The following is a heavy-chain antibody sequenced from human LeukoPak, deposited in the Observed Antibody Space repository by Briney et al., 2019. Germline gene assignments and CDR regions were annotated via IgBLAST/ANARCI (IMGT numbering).Heavy chain of an antibody. CDR2: IYTSGST. CDR3: ARDQYYYDSSGYQFDY. D-gene: IGHD3-22*01. V-gene: IGHV4-38-2*02. Sequence: SETLSLTCTVSGYSISNDYYWGWIRQPPGKGLEWIGRIYTSGSTNYNPSLKSRVTMSVDTSKNQFSLKLSSVTAADTAVYYCARDQYYYDSSGYQFDYWGQGTLVTVSS. CDR1: GYSISNDYY. J-gene: IGHJ4*02.